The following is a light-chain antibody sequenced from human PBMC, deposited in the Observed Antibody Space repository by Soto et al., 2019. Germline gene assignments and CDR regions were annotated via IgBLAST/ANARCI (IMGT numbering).Light chain of an antibody. CDR2: TNI. Sequence: QSVLTQPPSVSGAPGQRVTISCTGSVSNIGAGYDVHWYQHLPGTAPKLLIYTNINRPSGVPDRFSASKSGTSASLAITGLQAGDEADYYCQSYDSSLSGVVFGGGTKVTVL. V-gene: IGLV1-40*01. CDR3: QSYDSSLSGVV. CDR1: VSNIGAGYD. J-gene: IGLJ2*01.